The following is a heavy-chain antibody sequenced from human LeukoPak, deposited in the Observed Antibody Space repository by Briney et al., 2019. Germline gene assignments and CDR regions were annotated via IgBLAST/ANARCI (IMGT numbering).Heavy chain of an antibody. D-gene: IGHD1-26*01. V-gene: IGHV3-30*02. J-gene: IGHJ3*02. Sequence: PGGSLRLSCVASGFTFSSCGMHWVRQAPGKGLEWVAFIRYDGSNKYYADSVKGRFTISRDNSKNTLYLQMNSLRAEDTAVYYCAKRIVGAIPADAFDIWGQGTMVTVSS. CDR2: IRYDGSNK. CDR1: GFTFSSCG. CDR3: AKRIVGAIPADAFDI.